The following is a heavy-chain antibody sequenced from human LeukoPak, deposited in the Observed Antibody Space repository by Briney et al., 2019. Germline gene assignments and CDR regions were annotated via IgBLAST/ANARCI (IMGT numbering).Heavy chain of an antibody. CDR2: ISYDGSNK. Sequence: GRSLRLSCAASGFTFSSYAMHWVRQAPGKGLEWVAVISYDGSNKYYADSVKGRFTISRDNSKNKLYLQMNSLRAEDTAVYYCAGVGEEAVDYRGQGTLVTVSS. V-gene: IGHV3-30-3*01. CDR3: AGVGEEAVDY. D-gene: IGHD3-16*01. J-gene: IGHJ4*02. CDR1: GFTFSSYA.